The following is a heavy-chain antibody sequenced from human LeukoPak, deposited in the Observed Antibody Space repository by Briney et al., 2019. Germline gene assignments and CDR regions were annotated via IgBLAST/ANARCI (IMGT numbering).Heavy chain of an antibody. CDR2: INPSGGST. Sequence: ASVKVSCKVSGYTLTELSMHWVRQAPGQGLEWMGIINPSGGSTSYAQKFQGRVTMTRDTSTSTVYMELSSLRSEDTAVYYCARGQFLTSMATTPDYWGQGTLVTVSS. V-gene: IGHV1-46*01. CDR1: GYTLTELS. J-gene: IGHJ4*02. D-gene: IGHD5-24*01. CDR3: ARGQFLTSMATTPDY.